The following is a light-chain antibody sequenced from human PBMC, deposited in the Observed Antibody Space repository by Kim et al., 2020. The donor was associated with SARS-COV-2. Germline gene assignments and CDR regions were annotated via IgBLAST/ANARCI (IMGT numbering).Light chain of an antibody. CDR2: LEGSGSY. J-gene: IGLJ3*02. Sequence: SSVKLTCSLGSGHSSYVIAWHQQQPEKAPRYLMKLEGSGSYNKGSGVPDRFSGSSAGADRYLTISNLQSEDEADYYCETWDSNTWVFGGGTQLTVL. CDR3: ETWDSNTWV. CDR1: SGHSSYV. V-gene: IGLV4-60*03.